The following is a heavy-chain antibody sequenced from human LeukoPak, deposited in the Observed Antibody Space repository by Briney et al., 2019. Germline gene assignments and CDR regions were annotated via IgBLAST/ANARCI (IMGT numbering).Heavy chain of an antibody. CDR1: GASISSYY. CDR2: IYDSGST. CDR3: ARLAPMEDFDY. V-gene: IGHV4-59*08. D-gene: IGHD3-3*01. J-gene: IGHJ4*02. Sequence: SETLSLTCTVSGASISSYYWSWIRQPPGKGLEWIAYIYDSGSTNYNPSLRSRVTISIDTSKNQFSLKLSSVTAADTAVYYCARLAPMEDFDYWGQGTLVTISS.